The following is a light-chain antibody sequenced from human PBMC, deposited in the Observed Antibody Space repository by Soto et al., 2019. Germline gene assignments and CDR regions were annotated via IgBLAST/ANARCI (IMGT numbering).Light chain of an antibody. CDR3: AGWDDSLSGGV. Sequence: QSVLTQPPSASGTPGQRVTISCSGSSSNIGRNYVYWYQQLPGTAPKLLIYRNNQRPSGVPDRFSGSKSGTSASLAISGLRSVGKADYYCAGWDDSLSGGVFGTGTKVTV. V-gene: IGLV1-47*01. J-gene: IGLJ1*01. CDR1: SSNIGRNY. CDR2: RNN.